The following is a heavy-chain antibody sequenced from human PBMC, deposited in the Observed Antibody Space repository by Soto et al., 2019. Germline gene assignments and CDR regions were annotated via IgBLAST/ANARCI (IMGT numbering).Heavy chain of an antibody. Sequence: QVQLVESGGGVVQPGRSLRLSCAASGFTFNNYAMPWVRQTPGKGLEWVAGISYDGDTKYSVDSVKGRFTISRDDSKNTLYLQMSSLRPDDTAVYYCAGASGYFDYWGQGTLVTVSS. CDR3: AGASGYFDY. V-gene: IGHV3-30-3*01. D-gene: IGHD3-22*01. J-gene: IGHJ4*02. CDR1: GFTFNNYA. CDR2: ISYDGDTK.